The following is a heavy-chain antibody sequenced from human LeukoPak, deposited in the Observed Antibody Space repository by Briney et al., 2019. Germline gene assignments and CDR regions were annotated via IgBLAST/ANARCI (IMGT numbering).Heavy chain of an antibody. Sequence: GGSLRLSCAASGFTFSSYGMHWVRQAPGKGLEWVAVIWYDGSNKYYADPVKGRFTISRDNSKNTLYLQMNSLRAEDTAVYYCARDTYYYDSSGYCCYFDYWGQGTLVTVSS. D-gene: IGHD3-22*01. J-gene: IGHJ4*02. V-gene: IGHV3-33*01. CDR3: ARDTYYYDSSGYCCYFDY. CDR2: IWYDGSNK. CDR1: GFTFSSYG.